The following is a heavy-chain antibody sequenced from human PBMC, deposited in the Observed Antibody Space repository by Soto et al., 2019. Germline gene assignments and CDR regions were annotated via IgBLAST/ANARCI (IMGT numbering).Heavy chain of an antibody. V-gene: IGHV3-23*01. Sequence: EVHLLESGGGLVQPGGSLRLSCAASGLTFKSYAMSWVRQAPGKGLEWVSGISGSGGSTDYADSVKGRFTISRDNSKNTLYLQMNSLRVEDTALYYCAKGQYSGVAGGLDYWGQGTLDTVSS. D-gene: IGHD1-26*01. CDR2: ISGSGGST. CDR1: GLTFKSYA. CDR3: AKGQYSGVAGGLDY. J-gene: IGHJ4*02.